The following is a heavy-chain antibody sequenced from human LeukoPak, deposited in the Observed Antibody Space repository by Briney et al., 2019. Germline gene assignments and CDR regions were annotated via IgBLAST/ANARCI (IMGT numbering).Heavy chain of an antibody. CDR2: ISSSGSTI. CDR3: ARDLGYYDSSRYFDY. D-gene: IGHD3-22*01. J-gene: IGHJ4*02. Sequence: GGSLRLSCAASGFTFSDYYMSWIRQAPGKGLEWVSYISSSGSTIYYADSVKGRFTISRDNAKNSLYLQMNSLRAEDTAVYYCARDLGYYDSSRYFDYWGQGTLVTVSS. CDR1: GFTFSDYY. V-gene: IGHV3-11*04.